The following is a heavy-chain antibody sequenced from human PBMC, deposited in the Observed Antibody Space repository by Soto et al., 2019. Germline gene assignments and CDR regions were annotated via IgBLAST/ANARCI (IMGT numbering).Heavy chain of an antibody. J-gene: IGHJ6*03. CDR3: ARHLVPGYYYYYYMDV. D-gene: IGHD6-6*01. CDR1: GGSISSYY. Sequence: SETLSLTCTVSGGSISSYYWSWIRQPPGKGLEWIGYIYYSGSTNYNPSLKSRVTISVDTSKNQFSLKLSSVTAADTAVYYCARHLVPGYYYYYYMDVWGKGTTVTVSS. V-gene: IGHV4-59*08. CDR2: IYYSGST.